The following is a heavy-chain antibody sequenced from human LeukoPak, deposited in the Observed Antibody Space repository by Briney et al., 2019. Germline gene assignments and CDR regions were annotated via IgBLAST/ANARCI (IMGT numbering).Heavy chain of an antibody. V-gene: IGHV4-34*01. D-gene: IGHD6-6*01. Sequence: KASETLSLTCAVYGGSFSGYYWSWIRQPPGKGLEWIGEINHSGSTNYNPSLKSRVTISVDTSKNQFSLKLSSVTAADTAVYYCARVDPDSSSTLEVFDYWGQGTLVTVSS. CDR3: ARVDPDSSSTLEVFDY. CDR1: GGSFSGYY. CDR2: INHSGST. J-gene: IGHJ4*02.